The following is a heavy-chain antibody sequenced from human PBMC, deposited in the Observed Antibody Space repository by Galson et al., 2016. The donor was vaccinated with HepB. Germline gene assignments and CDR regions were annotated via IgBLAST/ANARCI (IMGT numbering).Heavy chain of an antibody. D-gene: IGHD3-3*01. CDR3: ARDQRSYDPNHYYYGLDV. CDR1: GFTFSGYA. Sequence: SLRLSCAASGFTFSGYAIHWVRQAPGKGLEWVAVTSYDGSNKYYADSVKGRFIISRDNSKYTVYLQMNSLRGEDTAVYYCARDQRSYDPNHYYYGLDVWGKGTTITVSA. J-gene: IGHJ6*04. CDR2: TSYDGSNK. V-gene: IGHV3-30-3*01.